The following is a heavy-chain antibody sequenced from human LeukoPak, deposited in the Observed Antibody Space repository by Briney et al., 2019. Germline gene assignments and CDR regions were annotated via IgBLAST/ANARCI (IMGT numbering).Heavy chain of an antibody. Sequence: PSETLSLTCTVSGGSISSSSYYWGWIRQPPGKGLEWIGSIYHSGSTYYNPSLKSRVTISVDTSKNQFSLKLSSVTAADTAVYYCARGRPTVTTGDYFDYWGQGTLVTVSS. CDR3: ARGRPTVTTGDYFDY. CDR2: IYHSGST. V-gene: IGHV4-39*07. D-gene: IGHD4-17*01. J-gene: IGHJ4*02. CDR1: GGSISSSSYY.